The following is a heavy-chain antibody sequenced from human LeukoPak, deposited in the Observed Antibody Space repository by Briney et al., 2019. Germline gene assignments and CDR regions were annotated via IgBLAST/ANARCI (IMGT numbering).Heavy chain of an antibody. CDR2: IYYSGST. CDR1: GGSISSGDYY. CDR3: AREALQDAFDI. J-gene: IGHJ3*02. D-gene: IGHD3-16*02. Sequence: SQTLSLTCTVSGGSISSGDYYWSWIRQPPGKGLEWIGYIYYSGSTYYNPSLKSRVTISVDTSKNQFSLKLGSVTAADTAVYYCAREALQDAFDIWGQGTMVTVSS. V-gene: IGHV4-30-4*01.